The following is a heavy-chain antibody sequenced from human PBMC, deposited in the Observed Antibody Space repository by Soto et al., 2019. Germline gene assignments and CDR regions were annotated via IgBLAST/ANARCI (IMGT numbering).Heavy chain of an antibody. J-gene: IGHJ4*02. Sequence: QVQLQESGPGLVKPSQTLSLTCTVSGGSISSGDYYWSWIRQPPGKGLEWIGNIYYSGSTYYNPSRKSRVTISTHTSKNQFPLTLSSVTAADTAVYYCASRKSSPYFAYWGQGTLVTVSS. CDR3: ASRKSSPYFAY. D-gene: IGHD3-10*01. CDR2: IYYSGST. V-gene: IGHV4-30-4*01. CDR1: GGSISSGDYY.